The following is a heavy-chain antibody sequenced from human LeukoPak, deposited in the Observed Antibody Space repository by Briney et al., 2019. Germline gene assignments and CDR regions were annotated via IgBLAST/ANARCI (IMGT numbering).Heavy chain of an antibody. CDR3: AKGEYRSSTSCQPDY. V-gene: IGHV3-23*01. D-gene: IGHD2-2*01. J-gene: IGHJ4*02. CDR1: GFTLSSYA. CDR2: ISGSGGST. Sequence: GGSLRLSCAASGFTLSSYAMSWVRQAPGKGLEWVSAISGSGGSTYYADSVKGRFTISRDNSKNTLYLQMNSLRAEDTAVYYCAKGEYRSSTSCQPDYWGQGTLVTVSS.